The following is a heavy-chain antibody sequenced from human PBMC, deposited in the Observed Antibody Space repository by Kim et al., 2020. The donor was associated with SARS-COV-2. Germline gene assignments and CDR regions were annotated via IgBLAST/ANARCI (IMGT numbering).Heavy chain of an antibody. J-gene: IGHJ4*02. CDR2: IGGSAGST. Sequence: GGSLRLSCAASGFAFSSFALSWVRQAPGKGLEWVSAIGGSAGSTSYADSVKGRFTISRDNSKNTLYLQMNSLRADDTAVYYCAKNYCGSGSSDYWGQGTLVTVFS. CDR1: GFAFSSFA. D-gene: IGHD3-10*01. CDR3: AKNYCGSGSSDY. V-gene: IGHV3-23*01.